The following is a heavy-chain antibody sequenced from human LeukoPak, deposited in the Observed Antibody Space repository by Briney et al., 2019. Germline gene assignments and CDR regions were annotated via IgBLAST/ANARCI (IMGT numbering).Heavy chain of an antibody. Sequence: GRSLRLSCAASGFTFSSYAMSWVRQAPGKGLEWVSAISGSGGSTYYADSVKGRFTISRDNSKNTLYLQMNSLRAEDTAVYYCAKVMGSSWIYYGMDVWGQGTTVTVSS. D-gene: IGHD6-13*01. CDR2: ISGSGGST. CDR1: GFTFSSYA. V-gene: IGHV3-23*01. CDR3: AKVMGSSWIYYGMDV. J-gene: IGHJ6*02.